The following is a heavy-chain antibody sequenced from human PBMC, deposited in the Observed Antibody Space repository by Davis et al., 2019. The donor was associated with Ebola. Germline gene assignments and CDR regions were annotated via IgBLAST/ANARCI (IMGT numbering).Heavy chain of an antibody. CDR1: GFTVSSNY. CDR2: INQDGTDR. V-gene: IGHV3-7*01. J-gene: IGHJ3*02. Sequence: GESLKISCAASGFTVSSNYMSWVRQAPGKGLEWVANINQDGTDRQYVDSMGGRFTISRDNAKSSLYLQMNNLRAEDTAVYYCVTLGMTTLGGQLLDAFDIWGQGTMVTVSS. CDR3: VTLGMTTLGGQLLDAFDI. D-gene: IGHD5-24*01.